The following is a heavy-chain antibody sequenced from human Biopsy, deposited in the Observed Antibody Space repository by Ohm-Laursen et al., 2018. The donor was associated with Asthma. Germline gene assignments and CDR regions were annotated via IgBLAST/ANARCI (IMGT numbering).Heavy chain of an antibody. Sequence: GSLRLSCSAPGFSVSTKYMSWVRQAPGKGLEWVSLIYSGDNTYYADSVKGRFTISRDHSKLYLQMNNLRAEDTAVYYCARISRLGYNSLDYGMDVWGQGTTVTVSS. V-gene: IGHV3-53*01. J-gene: IGHJ6*02. CDR3: ARISRLGYNSLDYGMDV. CDR2: IYSGDNT. CDR1: GFSVSTKY. D-gene: IGHD5-24*01.